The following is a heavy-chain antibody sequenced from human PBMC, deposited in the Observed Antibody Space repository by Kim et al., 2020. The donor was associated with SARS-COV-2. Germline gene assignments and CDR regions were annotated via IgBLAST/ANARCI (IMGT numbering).Heavy chain of an antibody. V-gene: IGHV3-48*02. CDR3: ARDLYYYDSSDAFDI. J-gene: IGHJ3*02. Sequence: DSVKGRLTISRDNVKNSVYRRLNSLRDEDTAGYYCARDLYYYDSSDAFDIWGQGTMVTVSS. D-gene: IGHD3-22*01.